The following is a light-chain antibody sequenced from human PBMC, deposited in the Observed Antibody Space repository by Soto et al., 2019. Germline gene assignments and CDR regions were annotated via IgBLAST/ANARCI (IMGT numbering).Light chain of an antibody. CDR1: QSISTY. Sequence: DIQMTRSPSSLSASVGDRVTVTCRASQSISTYLYWYQQKPGKAPKLLIYAASSLETGVPSRFSGSGSGTDFTLTISSLQPEDFATYFCQQSYTTPFTFGPGTKVDIK. V-gene: IGKV1-39*01. CDR3: QQSYTTPFT. CDR2: AAS. J-gene: IGKJ3*01.